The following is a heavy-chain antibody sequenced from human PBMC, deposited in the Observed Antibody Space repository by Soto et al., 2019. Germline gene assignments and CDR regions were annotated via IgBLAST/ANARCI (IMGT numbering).Heavy chain of an antibody. D-gene: IGHD1-1*01. Sequence: GESLKISCTGFGYTFTTFWISWVRQMPGKGLEWMGRIDPRDSYVTYSPSFEGHVTISVDKSISTAYLQWGSLRASDTAIYYCARIYCNTNCDSWFDTWGQGTLVTVSS. CDR3: ARIYCNTNCDSWFDT. V-gene: IGHV5-10-1*01. CDR1: GYTFTTFW. J-gene: IGHJ5*02. CDR2: IDPRDSYV.